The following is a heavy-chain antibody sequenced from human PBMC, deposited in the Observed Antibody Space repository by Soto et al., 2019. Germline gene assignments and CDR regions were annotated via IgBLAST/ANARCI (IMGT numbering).Heavy chain of an antibody. D-gene: IGHD3-3*01. CDR3: ARSNYDFWSGGSLDI. CDR1: GFSFSSYL. V-gene: IGHV3-7*03. Sequence: GGSLRLSCASSGFSFSSYLMNWVRQAPGKGLEWVANIKQDGSQKYYVDSVKGRFTISRDNAKNSLYLQMNSLRAEDTAIYYCARSNYDFWSGGSLDIWGQGTMVTVSS. J-gene: IGHJ3*02. CDR2: IKQDGSQK.